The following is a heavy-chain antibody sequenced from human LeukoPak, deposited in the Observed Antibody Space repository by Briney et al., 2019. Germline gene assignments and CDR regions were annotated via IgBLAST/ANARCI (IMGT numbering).Heavy chain of an antibody. CDR3: AKGSAAIRPYYFDY. CDR1: GFTFDNYA. Sequence: GGSLRLSCAASGFTFDNYAMSWVRQAPGKGLEWASAISGSGDSTYHADSVKGRFIISRDNSKSTVYLQMNSLSADDTAVYYCAKGSAAIRPYYFDYWGQGTLVTVSS. J-gene: IGHJ4*02. V-gene: IGHV3-23*01. CDR2: ISGSGDST. D-gene: IGHD6-13*01.